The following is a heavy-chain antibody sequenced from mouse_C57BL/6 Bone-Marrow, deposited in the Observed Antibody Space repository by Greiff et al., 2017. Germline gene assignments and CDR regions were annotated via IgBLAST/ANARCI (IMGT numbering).Heavy chain of an antibody. D-gene: IGHD2-4*01. V-gene: IGHV6-3*01. J-gene: IGHJ2*01. CDR3: TGDYDYPLYYFDY. CDR2: IRLKSDNYAT. Sequence: EVKLVESGGGLVQPGGSMKLSCVASGFTFSNYWMNWVRQSPEKGLEWVAQIRLKSDNYATHYAESVKGRFTISRDDSKSSVYLQMNNLGDDDNGIYYCTGDYDYPLYYFDYWGQGTTLTVSS. CDR1: GFTFSNYW.